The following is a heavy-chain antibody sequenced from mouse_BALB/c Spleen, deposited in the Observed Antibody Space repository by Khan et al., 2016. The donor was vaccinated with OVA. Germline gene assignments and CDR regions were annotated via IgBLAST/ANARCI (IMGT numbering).Heavy chain of an antibody. J-gene: IGHJ3*01. D-gene: IGHD2-14*01. Sequence: QVQLKESGPGLVQPSQTLSITCTASGFSLTTYGVHWVRQSPGKGLEWLGVIRSGGNTDYYAAFISRLSITKDNSQSQAFFKMDSLTADDTAVYYCARNSYMYDFTYWGQGTLVTVSA. CDR1: GFSLTTYG. V-gene: IGHV2-2*01. CDR3: ARNSYMYDFTY. CDR2: IRSGGNT.